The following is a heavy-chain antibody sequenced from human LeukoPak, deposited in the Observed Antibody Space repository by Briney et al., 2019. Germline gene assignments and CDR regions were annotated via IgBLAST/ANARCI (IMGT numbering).Heavy chain of an antibody. CDR2: ISSSSSTI. J-gene: IGHJ3*02. V-gene: IGHV3-48*01. Sequence: PGGSLRLSCAASGFTVSSNYMSWVRQAPGKGLEWVSYISSSSSTIYYADSVKGRFTISRDNAKNSLYLQLNSLGAEDTAVYYCARGGSYLSAFDIWGQGTMVTVSS. D-gene: IGHD1-26*01. CDR1: GFTVSSNY. CDR3: ARGGSYLSAFDI.